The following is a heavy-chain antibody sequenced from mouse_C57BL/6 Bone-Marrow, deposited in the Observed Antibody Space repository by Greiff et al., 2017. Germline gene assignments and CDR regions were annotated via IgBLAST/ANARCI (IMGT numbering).Heavy chain of an antibody. V-gene: IGHV5-2*01. CDR1: EYEFPSHD. CDR3: ARHRYYGSSYCWYFDV. J-gene: IGHJ1*03. D-gene: IGHD1-1*01. Sequence: EVMLVESGGGLVQPGESLKLSCESNEYEFPSHDMSWVRKTPEKRLELVAAINSDGGSTYYPDTMERRFIISRDNTKKTLYLQMSSLRSEDTALYYCARHRYYGSSYCWYFDVWGTGTTGTVSS. CDR2: INSDGGST.